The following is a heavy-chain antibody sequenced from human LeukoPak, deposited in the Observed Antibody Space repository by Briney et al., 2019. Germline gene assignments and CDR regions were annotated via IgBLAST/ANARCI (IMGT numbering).Heavy chain of an antibody. V-gene: IGHV3-23*01. J-gene: IGHJ4*02. CDR3: AKVPNYYDSSGYYPFDY. CDR2: ISGSGGST. CDR1: GFNFAIYS. Sequence: GGSLRLSCAASGFNFAIYSISWVRQAPGKGLEWVSAISGSGGSTYYADSVKGRFTISRDNSKNTLYLQMNSLRAEDTAVYYCAKVPNYYDSSGYYPFDYWGQGTLVTVSS. D-gene: IGHD3-22*01.